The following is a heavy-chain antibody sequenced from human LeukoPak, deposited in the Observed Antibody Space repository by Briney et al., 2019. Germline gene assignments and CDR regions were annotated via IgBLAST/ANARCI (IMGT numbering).Heavy chain of an antibody. CDR3: ASYYYDSSGYYSGY. CDR1: GGSFSGYY. V-gene: IGHV4-34*01. Sequence: PSETLSLTCAVYGGSFSGYYWSWIRQPPGKGLEWIGEINHSGSTNYNPSLKSRVTISVDTSKNQFSLKLSSVTAADTAVYYCASYYYDSSGYYSGYWGQGTLVTVSS. CDR2: INHSGST. D-gene: IGHD3-22*01. J-gene: IGHJ4*02.